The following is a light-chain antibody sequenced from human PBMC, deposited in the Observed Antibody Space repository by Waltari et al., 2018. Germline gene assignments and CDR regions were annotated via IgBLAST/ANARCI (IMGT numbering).Light chain of an antibody. J-gene: IGLJ2*01. V-gene: IGLV1-40*01. Sequence: QPVLPPPPPGFGAPGQSVTISCTGSSSNIGAGYAVHWYQHLPGTVPHLLICRNTIRASGVPDRFSASKSGASASLAIAGLRAEDETDYYCQSYDSSLSGSVFGGETKLTVL. CDR2: RNT. CDR1: SSNIGAGYA. CDR3: QSYDSSLSGSV.